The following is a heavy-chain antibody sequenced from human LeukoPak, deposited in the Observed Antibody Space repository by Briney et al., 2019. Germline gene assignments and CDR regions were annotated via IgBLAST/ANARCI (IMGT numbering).Heavy chain of an antibody. J-gene: IGHJ4*02. CDR3: ARQRMDFWSGYFDY. D-gene: IGHD3-3*01. V-gene: IGHV4-4*09. CDR1: GGSISSYY. CDR2: IYTSGST. Sequence: SETLSLTCTVSGGSISSYYWSWIRQPPGKGLEWIGYIYTSGSTNYNPSLKSRVTISVDTSKNQFSLKLSFVTAADTAVYYCARQRMDFWSGYFDYWGQGTLVTVSS.